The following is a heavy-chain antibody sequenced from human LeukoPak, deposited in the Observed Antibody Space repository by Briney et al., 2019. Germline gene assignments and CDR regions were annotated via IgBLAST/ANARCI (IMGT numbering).Heavy chain of an antibody. V-gene: IGHV4-59*08. CDR2: IYYSGST. CDR3: LRHPTVSRSTSSFDY. CDR1: DDSISSYY. D-gene: IGHD6-6*01. Sequence: SETLSLTCTVSDDSISSYYWSWIRQPPGKGLEWIGYIYYSGSTNYNPSLKSRVTISVDTSKNQLSLKLSSVTAADTAVYYCLRHPTVSRSTSSFDYWGQGTLVTVSS. J-gene: IGHJ4*02.